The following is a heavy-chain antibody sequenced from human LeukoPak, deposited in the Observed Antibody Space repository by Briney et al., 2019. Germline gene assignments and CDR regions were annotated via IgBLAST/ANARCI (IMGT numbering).Heavy chain of an antibody. Sequence: PGGSLRLSCAASGFTFSSYWMSWVRQAPGKGLEWVANIKQDGSEKYYVDSVKGRFTISRDNSKNTLYLQMNSLRAEDTAVYYCARGRLYSSSSLADYWGQGTLVTVSS. CDR3: ARGRLYSSSSLADY. V-gene: IGHV3-7*01. J-gene: IGHJ4*02. D-gene: IGHD6-6*01. CDR1: GFTFSSYW. CDR2: IKQDGSEK.